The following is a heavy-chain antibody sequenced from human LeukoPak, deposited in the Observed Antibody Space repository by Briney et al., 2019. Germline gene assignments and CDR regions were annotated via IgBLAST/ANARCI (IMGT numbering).Heavy chain of an antibody. V-gene: IGHV3-15*01. CDR2: IQSEISGGAA. Sequence: PGGSVRLSCAASGFNYKIAWMTWVRQAPGKGLEWIGRIQSEISGGAADFAAPVQGRFTISRDDSKNTLYLQLNSLRAEDTAVYYCARDRDSGYDYDYWGQGTLVTVSS. CDR1: GFNYKIAW. CDR3: ARDRDSGYDYDY. J-gene: IGHJ4*02. D-gene: IGHD5-12*01.